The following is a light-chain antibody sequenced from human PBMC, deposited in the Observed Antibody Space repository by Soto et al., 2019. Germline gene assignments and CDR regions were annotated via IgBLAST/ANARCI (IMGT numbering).Light chain of an antibody. CDR3: QQSYSTPRT. V-gene: IGKV1-39*01. Sequence: DIQMTQSPSSLSASVGDRVTITCRASQRISSYLNWYQQKPGKAPKLLIYAASNLQSGGPSRFSGSGFGTDFTLTISSLQPEDFATYYCQQSYSTPRTFGQGTKVELK. J-gene: IGKJ1*01. CDR1: QRISSY. CDR2: AAS.